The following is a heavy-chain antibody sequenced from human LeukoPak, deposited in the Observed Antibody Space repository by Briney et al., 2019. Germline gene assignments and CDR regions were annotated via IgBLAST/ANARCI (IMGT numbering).Heavy chain of an antibody. D-gene: IGHD3-10*01. CDR2: IYHSGST. CDR3: ARGVREKNRGFLLYYYYYYMDV. CDR1: GGSISSSSYY. Sequence: SETLSLTCTVSGGSISSSSYYWGWIRQPPGKGLEWIGSIYHSGSTYYNPSLKSRVTISVDTSKNQFSLKLSSVTAADTAVYYCARGVREKNRGFLLYYYYYYMDVWGKGTTVAISS. J-gene: IGHJ6*03. V-gene: IGHV4-39*07.